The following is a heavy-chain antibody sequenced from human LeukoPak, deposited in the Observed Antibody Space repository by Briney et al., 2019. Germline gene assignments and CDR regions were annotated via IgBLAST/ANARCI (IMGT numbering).Heavy chain of an antibody. CDR3: ATGRPYYDILTGYYRYFDY. CDR2: ISSSSSYI. Sequence: GGSLRLSCAASGFTFSSYSMNWVRQAPGKGLEWVSSISSSSSYIYYADSVKGRFTISRDNAKNSLYLQMNSLRAEDTAVYYCATGRPYYDILTGYYRYFDYWGQGTLVTVSS. J-gene: IGHJ4*02. V-gene: IGHV3-21*01. D-gene: IGHD3-9*01. CDR1: GFTFSSYS.